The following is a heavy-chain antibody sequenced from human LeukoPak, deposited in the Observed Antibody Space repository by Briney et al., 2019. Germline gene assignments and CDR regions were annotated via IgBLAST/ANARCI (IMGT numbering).Heavy chain of an antibody. D-gene: IGHD4-11*01. CDR2: IYYSGST. Sequence: KPSETLSLTCTVSGGSISSSSYYWGWIRQPPGKGLEWIGSIYYSGSTYYNPSLKSRVTISVDTSKNQFSLKLSSVTAADTAVYYCARRDYSTNWFDPWGQGTLVTVSS. J-gene: IGHJ5*02. CDR3: ARRDYSTNWFDP. CDR1: GGSISSSSYY. V-gene: IGHV4-39*01.